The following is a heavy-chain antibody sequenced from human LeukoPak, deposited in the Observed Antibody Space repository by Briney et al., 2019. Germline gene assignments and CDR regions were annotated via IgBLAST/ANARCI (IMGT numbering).Heavy chain of an antibody. D-gene: IGHD3-9*01. CDR1: GFTFSSYA. CDR2: ISYDGSKK. CDR3: ARDLLHDILTGYCRGGMDV. V-gene: IGHV3-30-3*01. J-gene: IGHJ6*02. Sequence: PGGSLRLSCAASGFTFSSYAMHWVRQAPGKGLEWVAVISYDGSKKYYADAVKGRFTISRDNSKNTLYLQMNRLRAEDTAVYYCARDLLHDILTGYCRGGMDVWGQGTTVTVSS.